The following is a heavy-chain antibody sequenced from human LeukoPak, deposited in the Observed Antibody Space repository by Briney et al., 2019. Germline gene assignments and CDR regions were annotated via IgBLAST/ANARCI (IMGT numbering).Heavy chain of an antibody. V-gene: IGHV3-48*01. CDR2: ISSSSSTL. CDR1: GFTLSSYS. CDR3: ATSAGGLYAFDI. J-gene: IGHJ3*02. Sequence: GGSLRLSCAASGFTLSSYSMNWVRQAPGKGLEWVSYISSSSSTLYYADSVKGRFTISRDNAKNSLYLQMNSLRAEDTAVYYCATSAGGLYAFDIWGQGTMVTVSS. D-gene: IGHD3-16*01.